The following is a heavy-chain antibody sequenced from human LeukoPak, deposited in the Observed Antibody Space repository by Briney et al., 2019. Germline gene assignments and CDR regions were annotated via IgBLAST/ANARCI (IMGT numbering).Heavy chain of an antibody. CDR2: ISWNSGTI. V-gene: IGHV3-9*01. Sequence: GGSLRLSCAASGFTFDNYAMNWVRQVPGKGLEWISLISWNSGTIGYADSVKGRFTISRDNSKNTLYLQMNSLRAEDTAVYYCAKGVSAVVPHALDSWGQGTLVTVSS. J-gene: IGHJ4*02. CDR1: GFTFDNYA. CDR3: AKGVSAVVPHALDS. D-gene: IGHD2-15*01.